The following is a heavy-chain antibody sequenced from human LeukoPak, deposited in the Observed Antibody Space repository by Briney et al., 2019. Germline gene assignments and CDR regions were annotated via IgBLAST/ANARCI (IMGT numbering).Heavy chain of an antibody. CDR1: GFTFSTYS. V-gene: IGHV3-74*01. CDR2: INSDGSST. CDR3: ARASDYYGSGSYYNQDY. Sequence: GGSLRLSCAASGFTFSTYSMNWVRQAPGKGLVWVSRINSDGSSTSYADSVKGRFTISRDNAKNTLYLQMNSLRAEDTAVYYCARASDYYGSGSYYNQDYWGQGTLVTVSS. J-gene: IGHJ4*02. D-gene: IGHD3-10*01.